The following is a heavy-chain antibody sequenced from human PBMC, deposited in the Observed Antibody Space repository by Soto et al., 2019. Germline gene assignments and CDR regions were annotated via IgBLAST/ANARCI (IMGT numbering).Heavy chain of an antibody. V-gene: IGHV4-39*01. D-gene: IGHD6-19*01. CDR2: IFYSGRT. CDR3: ARHQGVHSSGWGFDP. Sequence: SETLSLTCTVSGGSLSSSSFSWGWIRQPPGKGLEWIGSIFYSGRTHYNPSLRSRVTVSVDTSKNQFSLMLSSVTAADTAVYYCARHQGVHSSGWGFDPWGQGALVTVSS. J-gene: IGHJ5*02. CDR1: GGSLSSSSFS.